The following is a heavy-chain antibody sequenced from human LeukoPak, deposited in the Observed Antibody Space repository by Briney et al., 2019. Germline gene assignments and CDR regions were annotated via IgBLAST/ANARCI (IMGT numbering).Heavy chain of an antibody. J-gene: IGHJ4*02. D-gene: IGHD1-26*01. CDR3: ARDGGSYEDY. CDR1: GFTFSSYA. CDR2: ISGSGGST. V-gene: IGHV3-23*01. Sequence: GGSLRLSCAASGFTFSSYAMSWVRQAPGKGLEWVSAISGSGGSTYYADSVKGLFTISRDNSKNTLYLQMHSLRAEDTAVYYCARDGGSYEDYWGQGTLVTVSS.